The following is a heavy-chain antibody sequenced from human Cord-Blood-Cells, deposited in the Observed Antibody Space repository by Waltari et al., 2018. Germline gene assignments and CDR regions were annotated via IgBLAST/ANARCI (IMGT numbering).Heavy chain of an antibody. CDR3: ARTYMVRGVIIKKDAFDI. CDR1: GGSFSGYY. CDR2: INHSGST. J-gene: IGHJ3*02. V-gene: IGHV4-34*01. D-gene: IGHD3-10*01. Sequence: QVQLQQWGAGLLKPSETLSLTCAVHGGSFSGYYWSWIRPPPGKGLEWIGEINHSGSTNYNPSLKSRVTISVDTSKNQFSLKLSSVTAADTAVYYCARTYMVRGVIIKKDAFDIWGQGTMVTVSS.